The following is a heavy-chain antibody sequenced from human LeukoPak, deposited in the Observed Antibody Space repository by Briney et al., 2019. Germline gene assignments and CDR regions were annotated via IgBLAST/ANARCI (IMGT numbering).Heavy chain of an antibody. D-gene: IGHD5-18*01. CDR1: GFTFSNHA. CDR3: AKCEGYSYGPWYYYMDV. CDR2: VSGSGGST. V-gene: IGHV3-23*01. J-gene: IGHJ6*03. Sequence: PGGSLRLSCAASGFTFSNHAMSWVRQAPGKGLEWVSTVSGSGGSTYYADSVKGRFTISRDNSKSTLYLQMNSLRAEDTAVYYCAKCEGYSYGPWYYYMDVWGKGTTVTVSS.